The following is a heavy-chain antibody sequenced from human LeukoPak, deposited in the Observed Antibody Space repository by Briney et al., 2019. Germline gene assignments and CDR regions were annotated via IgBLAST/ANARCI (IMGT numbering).Heavy chain of an antibody. Sequence: SETLSLTCAVYGGSFSGYYWSWIRQPPGKGLEWIAEINHSGSTNYNPSLKSRVTISVDTSKNQFSLKLSSVTAADTAVYYCARAPRQWLVRGFDYWGQGTLVTVSS. CDR1: GGSFSGYY. CDR3: ARAPRQWLVRGFDY. D-gene: IGHD6-19*01. J-gene: IGHJ4*02. CDR2: INHSGST. V-gene: IGHV4-34*01.